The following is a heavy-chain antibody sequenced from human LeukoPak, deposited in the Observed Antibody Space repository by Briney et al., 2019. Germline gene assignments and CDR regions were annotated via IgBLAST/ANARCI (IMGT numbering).Heavy chain of an antibody. D-gene: IGHD2-2*02. V-gene: IGHV1-18*01. CDR2: ISAYNGNT. J-gene: IGHJ4*02. CDR3: ARGYCSSTSCYTGDY. Sequence: ASVKVSCKASGYTFTSYDINWVRQATGQGLEWMGWISAYNGNTNYAQKLQGRVTMTTDTSTSTAYMELRSLRSDDTAVYYCARGYCSSTSCYTGDYWGQGTLVTVSS. CDR1: GYTFTSYD.